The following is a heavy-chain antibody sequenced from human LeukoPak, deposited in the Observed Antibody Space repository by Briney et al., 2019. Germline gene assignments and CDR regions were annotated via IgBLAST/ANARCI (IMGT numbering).Heavy chain of an antibody. CDR1: GGSYSGYF. J-gene: IGHJ3*02. D-gene: IGHD2-2*02. CDR3: ATLYLVNAFDI. CDR2: IIDSGTT. V-gene: IGHV4-34*12. Sequence: SETLSLTCGVSGGSYSGYFWTWIRQPPGKGLEWIGEIIDSGTTNYNPSLESRVAMSVDTSKNQVSLRLSSVTAADTAVYYCATLYLVNAFDIWGPGTLVTVSS.